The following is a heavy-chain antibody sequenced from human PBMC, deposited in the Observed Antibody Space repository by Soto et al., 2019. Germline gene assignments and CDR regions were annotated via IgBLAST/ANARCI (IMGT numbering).Heavy chain of an antibody. CDR2: ISTDGTP. D-gene: IGHD3-22*01. J-gene: IGHJ6*02. CDR1: GRLVGLND. V-gene: IGHV3-53*01. Sequence: GSMELSCTASGRLVGLNDMTWVRKDPTKVLEWVSVISTDGTPYYADFVKGRFTVSRDLSKNTVFLEMKSLRVEDTAVYYCASSPSSVVSNFYGMDVWGQGTTVTVSS. CDR3: ASSPSSVVSNFYGMDV.